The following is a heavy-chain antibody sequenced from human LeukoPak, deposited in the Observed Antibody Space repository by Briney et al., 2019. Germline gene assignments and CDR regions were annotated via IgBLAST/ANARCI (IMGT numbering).Heavy chain of an antibody. V-gene: IGHV4-39*01. J-gene: IGHJ3*02. Sequence: PSETLSLTCTVSGGSISSSHYYWGWFRQPPGKGLEWIGTIYYSGTTSYNPSLKSRASVSIDTSRNQFSLKLSSVTAADTAVYYCAGNLWFGGAFDIWGQGTMVTVSS. CDR1: GGSISSSHYY. D-gene: IGHD3-10*01. CDR3: AGNLWFGGAFDI. CDR2: IYYSGTT.